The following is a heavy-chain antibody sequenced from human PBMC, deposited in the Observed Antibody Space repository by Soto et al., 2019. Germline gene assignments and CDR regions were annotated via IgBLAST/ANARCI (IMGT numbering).Heavy chain of an antibody. CDR3: ARTGAYYDCWSGYYYYYYGMDV. CDR1: GYTFTSYY. Sequence: ASVKVSCKASGYTFTSYYMHWVRQAPGQGLEWMGIINPSGGSTSYAQKFQGRVIMTRDTSTSTVYMELSSLRSEDTAVYYCARTGAYYDCWSGYYYYYYGMDVWGQGTTVTVSS. V-gene: IGHV1-46*01. J-gene: IGHJ6*02. CDR2: INPSGGST. D-gene: IGHD3-3*01.